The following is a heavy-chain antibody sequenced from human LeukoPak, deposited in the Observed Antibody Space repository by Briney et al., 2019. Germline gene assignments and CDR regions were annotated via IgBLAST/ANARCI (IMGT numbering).Heavy chain of an antibody. Sequence: PGGSLRLSCAASRFTFSRYGMNWVRQAPGKGLEWVAFIRYDGRNKYYADSVKGRFAIPRDNSKNTLYLQMDSLRIEDTAVYYCAKDSSTSCHDWGQGTLVTVSS. CDR3: AKDSSTSCHD. CDR2: IRYDGRNK. J-gene: IGHJ4*02. D-gene: IGHD2-2*01. CDR1: RFTFSRYG. V-gene: IGHV3-30*02.